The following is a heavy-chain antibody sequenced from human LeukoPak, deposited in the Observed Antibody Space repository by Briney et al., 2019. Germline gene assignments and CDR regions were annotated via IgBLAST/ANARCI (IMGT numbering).Heavy chain of an antibody. J-gene: IGHJ4*02. D-gene: IGHD6-13*01. CDR2: IYYSGST. CDR1: GGSISSSSYY. Sequence: SETLSLTCTVSGGSISSSSYYWGWIRQPPGKGLEWIGSIYYSGSTYYNPSLKSRVTISVDTSKNQSSLKLSSVTAADTAVYYCARDLGSSTLFDYWGQGTLVTVSS. CDR3: ARDLGSSTLFDY. V-gene: IGHV4-39*07.